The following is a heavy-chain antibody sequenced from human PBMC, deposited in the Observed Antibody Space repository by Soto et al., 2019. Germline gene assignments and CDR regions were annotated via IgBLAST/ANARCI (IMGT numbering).Heavy chain of an antibody. CDR1: GFTFKSYS. CDR2: ITGSGGTT. CDR3: AKDGYSSSSWAFDC. V-gene: IGHV3-23*01. J-gene: IGHJ4*02. Sequence: PGGSLRLSCAASGFTFKSYSMCWVRQATGKGLEWVSGITGSGGTTSYADSVKGRFTISRDNSKHTLYLQMNSLRAEDTAVYYCAKDGYSSSSWAFDCWGQGIQVTVSS. D-gene: IGHD6-13*01.